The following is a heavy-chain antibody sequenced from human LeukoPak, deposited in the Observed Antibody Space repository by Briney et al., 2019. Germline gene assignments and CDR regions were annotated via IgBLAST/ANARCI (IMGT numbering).Heavy chain of an antibody. CDR2: IYTSGST. CDR1: GGSISSGSYY. D-gene: IGHD2-2*02. V-gene: IGHV4-61*02. J-gene: IGHJ4*02. CDR3: ARVGGYCSSTSCYTDYFDY. Sequence: SQTLSLTCTVSGGSISSGSYYWSWIRQPAGKGLEWIGRIYTSGSTNYNPSLKSRVTISVDTSKNQFSLKLSSVTAADTAVYYCARVGGYCSSTSCYTDYFDYWGQGTLVTVSS.